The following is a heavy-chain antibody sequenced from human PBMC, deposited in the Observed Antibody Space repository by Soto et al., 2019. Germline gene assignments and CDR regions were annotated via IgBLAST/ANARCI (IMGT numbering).Heavy chain of an antibody. CDR3: AREKTGQWLAIAHFDY. CDR1: GFTFSSYS. V-gene: IGHV3-21*01. J-gene: IGHJ4*02. D-gene: IGHD6-19*01. Sequence: EVQLVESGGGLVKPGGSLRLSCAASGFTFSSYSMNWVRQAPGKGLEWVSSISSSSSYIYYADSVKGRFTISRDNAKNSLYLQMNSLRAEDTAVYYCAREKTGQWLAIAHFDYWGQGTLVTVSS. CDR2: ISSSSSYI.